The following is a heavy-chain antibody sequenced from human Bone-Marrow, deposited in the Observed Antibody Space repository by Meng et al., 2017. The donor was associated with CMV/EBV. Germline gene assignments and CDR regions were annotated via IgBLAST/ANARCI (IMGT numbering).Heavy chain of an antibody. V-gene: IGHV3-74*01. CDR2: INSDGSST. D-gene: IGHD4-11*01. CDR3: AREAPTVTTDRGGWFDP. Sequence: GESLKISCAASGFTFSSYWMHWVRQAPGKGLVWVSRINSDGSSTSYADSVKGRFTISRDNAKNTLYLQMNSLRAEGTAVYYCAREAPTVTTDRGGWFDPWGQGNLVPVSS. CDR1: GFTFSSYW. J-gene: IGHJ5*02.